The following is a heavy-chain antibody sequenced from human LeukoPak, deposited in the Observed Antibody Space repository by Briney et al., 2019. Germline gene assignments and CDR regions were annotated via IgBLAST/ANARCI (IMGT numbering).Heavy chain of an antibody. V-gene: IGHV1-18*01. Sequence: EASVKVSCKASGYTFTSYGISWVRQAPGQGLEWMGWISAYNGNTNYAQKLQGRVTMTTDTSTSTAYMELSRLRSDDTAVYYCARFSVAGNYYARAHWGQGTLVTVSS. D-gene: IGHD3-10*01. CDR1: GYTFTSYG. CDR2: ISAYNGNT. CDR3: ARFSVAGNYYARAH. J-gene: IGHJ4*02.